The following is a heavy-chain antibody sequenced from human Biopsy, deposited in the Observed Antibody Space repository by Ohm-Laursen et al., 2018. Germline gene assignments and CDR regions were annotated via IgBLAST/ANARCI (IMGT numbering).Heavy chain of an antibody. CDR1: GGSISSSTTYY. J-gene: IGHJ5*02. Sequence: SDTLSLTCIVSGGSISSSTTYYWAWLRQPPGKGLEWIGSIYNTETTFYNPSLKSRVTISVDTPTNEFSLKVSSVTAADTALYFCARHPTGFWFDPWGHGPRVTVSS. CDR3: ARHPTGFWFDP. CDR2: IYNTETT. V-gene: IGHV4-39*01.